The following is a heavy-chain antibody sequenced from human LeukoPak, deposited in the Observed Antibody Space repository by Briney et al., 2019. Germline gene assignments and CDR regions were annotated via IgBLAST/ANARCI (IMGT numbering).Heavy chain of an antibody. V-gene: IGHV4-39*07. Sequence: PSETLSLTCTVSGGSISSSSYYWGWIRQPPGKGLEWIGSIYHSGSTYYNPSLKSRVAISVDRSKNQFSLKLRSVTAADTALYYCARGGTAFDIWGQGTMVTVSS. J-gene: IGHJ3*02. CDR2: IYHSGST. CDR3: ARGGTAFDI. D-gene: IGHD1-26*01. CDR1: GGSISSSSYY.